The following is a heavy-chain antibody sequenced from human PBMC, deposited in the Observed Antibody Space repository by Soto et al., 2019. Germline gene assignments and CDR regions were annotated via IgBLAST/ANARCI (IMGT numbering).Heavy chain of an antibody. V-gene: IGHV3-48*01. D-gene: IGHD2-2*01. CDR3: ASGYCSSTSCYPSWFDP. J-gene: IGHJ5*02. CDR2: TSSSSSTI. Sequence: PGGSLRLSCAASGFTFSIYSMNWVRHAPGKGLEWASYTSSSSSTIYYADSVKGRFTISRDNAKNSLYLQMNSLRGEDTAVYYCASGYCSSTSCYPSWFDPWGQGTLVTVSS. CDR1: GFTFSIYS.